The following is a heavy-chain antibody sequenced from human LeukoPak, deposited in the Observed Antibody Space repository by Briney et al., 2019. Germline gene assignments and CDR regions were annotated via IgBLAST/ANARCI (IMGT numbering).Heavy chain of an antibody. V-gene: IGHV4-34*01. D-gene: IGHD6-13*01. Sequence: SETLSLTCAVYGGSFSGYYWSWIRQPPGKGLEWIGEINHSGSTNYNPSLKSRVTISVETSKNQFSLKLSSVTAADTAVYYCARGQDSRRFDYWGQGTLVTVSS. CDR1: GGSFSGYY. CDR2: INHSGST. J-gene: IGHJ4*02. CDR3: ARGQDSRRFDY.